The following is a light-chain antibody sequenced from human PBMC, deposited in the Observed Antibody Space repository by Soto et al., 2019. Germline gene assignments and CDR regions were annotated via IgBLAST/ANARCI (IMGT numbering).Light chain of an antibody. CDR1: QSVSSK. CDR3: QQYNTWPPIT. CDR2: GAS. V-gene: IGKV3-15*01. Sequence: EIVMTQSQATLSVSPGERATLSYRASQSVSSKLAWYQQKPGQATSLIIYGASTRATGIPARFSGSGSGTEFTLTISSLQSEDFAFYYCQQYNTWPPITFGQGTRLDI. J-gene: IGKJ5*01.